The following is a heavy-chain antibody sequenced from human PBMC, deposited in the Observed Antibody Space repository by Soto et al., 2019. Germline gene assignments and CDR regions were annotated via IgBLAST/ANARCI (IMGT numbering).Heavy chain of an antibody. CDR3: ARPGRGFNCSGGSCYPYYFDY. Sequence: PGESLKISCKGSGYSFTSYWIGWVRQMPGKGLEWMGIIYPGDSDTRYSPSFQGQVTISADKSISTAYLQWSSLKASDTAMYYCARPGRGFNCSGGSCYPYYFDYWGQGTLVTVSS. D-gene: IGHD2-15*01. V-gene: IGHV5-51*01. J-gene: IGHJ4*02. CDR1: GYSFTSYW. CDR2: IYPGDSDT.